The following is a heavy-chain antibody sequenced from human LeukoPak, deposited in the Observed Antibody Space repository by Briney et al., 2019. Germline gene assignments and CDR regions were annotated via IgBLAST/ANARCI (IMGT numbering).Heavy chain of an antibody. CDR1: GFTFSNAW. V-gene: IGHV3-15*01. Sequence: PGGSLRLSCAASGFTFSNAWMSWVRQAPGKGLEWVGRIKSKTDGGITDYAAPVKGRFTISRDDSKNTLYLQMNSLKTEDTAVYYCTTRDYYGSGSQTFDYWGQGTLVTVSS. CDR2: IKSKTDGGIT. CDR3: TTRDYYGSGSQTFDY. D-gene: IGHD3-10*01. J-gene: IGHJ4*02.